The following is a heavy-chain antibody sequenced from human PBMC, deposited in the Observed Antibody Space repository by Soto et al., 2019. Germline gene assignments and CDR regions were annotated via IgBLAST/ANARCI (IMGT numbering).Heavy chain of an antibody. V-gene: IGHV5-10-1*01. CDR1: GYSFTSYW. D-gene: IGHD3-22*01. Sequence: KISCKGSGYSFTSYWISWVRQMPGKGLEWMGRIDPSDSYTNYSPSFQGHVTISADKSISTAYLQWSSLKASDTAMYYCARHLGHYYDSSGYYSGLDYWGQGTLVTVSS. J-gene: IGHJ4*02. CDR3: ARHLGHYYDSSGYYSGLDY. CDR2: IDPSDSYT.